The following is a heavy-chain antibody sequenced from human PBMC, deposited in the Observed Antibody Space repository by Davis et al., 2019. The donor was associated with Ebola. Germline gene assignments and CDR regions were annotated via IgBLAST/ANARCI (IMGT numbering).Heavy chain of an antibody. Sequence: GSLRLSCTVSGGSVSSGSYYWSWIRQPPGKGLEWIGYIYYSGSTNYNPSLKSRVTISVDTSKNQFSLKLSSVTAADTAVYYCARVGDLFDYWGQGTLVTVSS. CDR3: ARVGDLFDY. CDR2: IYYSGST. CDR1: GGSVSSGSYY. V-gene: IGHV4-61*01. D-gene: IGHD4-17*01. J-gene: IGHJ4*02.